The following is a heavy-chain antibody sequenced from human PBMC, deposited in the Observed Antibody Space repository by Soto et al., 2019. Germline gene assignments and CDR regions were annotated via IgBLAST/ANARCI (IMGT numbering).Heavy chain of an antibody. D-gene: IGHD6-13*01. CDR3: ARGSIVAAEYGMDV. CDR2: IWHDGSKT. Sequence: GGSLRLSCAASGFSFSTYGMHWVRQAPGKGLEWVAVIWHDGSKTYYADSVKGRLIISRDNSKNTLYVQINSLRAEDWGVYFCARGSIVAAEYGMDVWGQGTTVTVS. CDR1: GFSFSTYG. V-gene: IGHV3-33*01. J-gene: IGHJ6*02.